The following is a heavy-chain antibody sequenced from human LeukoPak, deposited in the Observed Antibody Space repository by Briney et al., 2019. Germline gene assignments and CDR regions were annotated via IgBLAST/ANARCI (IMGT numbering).Heavy chain of an antibody. J-gene: IGHJ4*02. Sequence: GGSLRLSCAASGFTFSSYSMNWVRQAPGKGLEWVSSISSSSSYIYYADSVKGRFTISRDNAKNSLYLQMNSLRAKDTAVYYCARAERSTKYYYDSSGYPYDYWGQGTLVTVSS. CDR3: ARAERSTKYYYDSSGYPYDY. V-gene: IGHV3-21*01. CDR2: ISSSSSYI. D-gene: IGHD3-22*01. CDR1: GFTFSSYS.